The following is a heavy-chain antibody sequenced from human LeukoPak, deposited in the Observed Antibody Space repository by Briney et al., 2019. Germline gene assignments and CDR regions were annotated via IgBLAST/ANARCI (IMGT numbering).Heavy chain of an antibody. D-gene: IGHD2-8*01. CDR3: ARIRCGHTDDRCYNY. J-gene: IGHJ4*02. V-gene: IGHV4-34*01. CDR1: GVPISGFF. Sequence: PSETLSLTCAVQGVPISGFFWSWIRHPPGKGLEWIAEINHSGGTNYNPSLKSRATISVDTSENQFSLRVTSVTAADTAVYYCARIRCGHTDDRCYNYWGQGTLVTVSS. CDR2: INHSGGT.